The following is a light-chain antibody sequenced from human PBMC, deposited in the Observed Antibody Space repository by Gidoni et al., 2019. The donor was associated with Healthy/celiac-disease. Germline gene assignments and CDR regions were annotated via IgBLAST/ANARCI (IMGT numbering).Light chain of an antibody. CDR2: DVS. CDR1: SSDVGGYNY. Sequence: QSALTQPASVSGSPGQSSTISCTGTSSDVGGYNYVSWYQQHPGKAPKLMIYDVSNRPSGVSTRFSGSTSGNTASLTISGLQDEDEADYYCSSYTSSSTLYVFGTGTKVTVL. CDR3: SSYTSSSTLYV. J-gene: IGLJ1*01. V-gene: IGLV2-14*03.